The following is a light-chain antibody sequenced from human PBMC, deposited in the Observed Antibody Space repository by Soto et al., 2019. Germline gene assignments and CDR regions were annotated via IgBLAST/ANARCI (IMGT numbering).Light chain of an antibody. CDR2: QAS. CDR3: QQYNSYSQT. J-gene: IGKJ1*01. V-gene: IGKV1-5*03. Sequence: DIQMTQSPSTLSASVVDRVTITCRASQSISNWLVWYQQKPGKAPKLLIYQASSLESGVPSRFSGRGSGTEFTLTINSLQPEDFATYYCQQYNSYSQTFGQGTKVDIK. CDR1: QSISNW.